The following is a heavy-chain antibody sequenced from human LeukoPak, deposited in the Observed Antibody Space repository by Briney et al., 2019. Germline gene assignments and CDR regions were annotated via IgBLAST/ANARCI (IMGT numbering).Heavy chain of an antibody. Sequence: SETLSLTCAVYGGSFSGYYWSWIRQPPGKGLEWIGQINHSGSTNYNPSLKSRVTISVDTSKNQFSLKLSSVTAADTAVYYCARHVGSSIAQQNYWYFDLWGRGTLATVSS. CDR2: INHSGST. CDR3: ARHVGSSIAQQNYWYFDL. V-gene: IGHV4-34*01. CDR1: GGSFSGYY. J-gene: IGHJ2*01. D-gene: IGHD6-6*01.